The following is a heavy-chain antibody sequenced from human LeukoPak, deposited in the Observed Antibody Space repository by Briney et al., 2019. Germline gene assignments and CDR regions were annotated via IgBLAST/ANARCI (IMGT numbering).Heavy chain of an antibody. CDR3: ARQRRVRGAKEVYYYYYYYMDV. CDR1: GGSISSYY. Sequence: SETLSLTCTVSGGSISSYYWSWIRQPPGKGLEWIGYIYYSGSTNYNPSLKSRVTISVDTSKNQFSLKLSSVTAADTAVYYCARQRRVRGAKEVYYYYYYYMDVWGKGTTVTISS. CDR2: IYYSGST. V-gene: IGHV4-59*08. D-gene: IGHD3-10*01. J-gene: IGHJ6*03.